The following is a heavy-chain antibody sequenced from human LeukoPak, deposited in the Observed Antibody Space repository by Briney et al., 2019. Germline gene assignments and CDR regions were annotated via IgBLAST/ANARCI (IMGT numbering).Heavy chain of an antibody. CDR2: IYSGGST. CDR1: GFTVSSNY. V-gene: IGHV3-53*01. J-gene: IGHJ3*02. Sequence: TGGSLRLSCAASGFTVSSNYMSWVRQAPGKGLEWVSVIYSGGSTYYADSVKGRFTISRDNAKNSLYLQMNSLRAEDTAVYYCATAGIWGNAFDIWGQGTMVTVSS. CDR3: ATAGIWGNAFDI. D-gene: IGHD2/OR15-2a*01.